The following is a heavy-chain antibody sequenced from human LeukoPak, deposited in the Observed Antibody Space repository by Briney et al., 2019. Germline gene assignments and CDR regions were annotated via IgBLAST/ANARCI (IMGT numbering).Heavy chain of an antibody. Sequence: SETLSLTCTVSGDSISGFYWSWIRQPAGKGLQWIGRISTSGSTNYNPSLKSRVTMSVDRPTNEFSLTVRSVTAADTALYYCARGLPSYGDYVDYYFYMDVWGKGTTVTVSS. CDR2: ISTSGST. D-gene: IGHD4-17*01. J-gene: IGHJ6*03. CDR1: GDSISGFY. CDR3: ARGLPSYGDYVDYYFYMDV. V-gene: IGHV4-4*07.